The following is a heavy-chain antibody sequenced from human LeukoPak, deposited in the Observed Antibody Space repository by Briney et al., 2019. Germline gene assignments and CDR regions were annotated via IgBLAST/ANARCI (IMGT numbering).Heavy chain of an antibody. CDR2: IKQDGSEK. Sequence: GGSLRLSCAASRFTFSSFPMSWVRQAPGKGLEWVANIKQDGSEKYYVDSVKGRFTISRDNAKNSLYLQMNSLRAEDTAVFYCARVRLGYCSSTNCPIYFDYWGQGTLVTVSS. D-gene: IGHD2-2*01. CDR1: RFTFSSFP. CDR3: ARVRLGYCSSTNCPIYFDY. V-gene: IGHV3-7*03. J-gene: IGHJ4*02.